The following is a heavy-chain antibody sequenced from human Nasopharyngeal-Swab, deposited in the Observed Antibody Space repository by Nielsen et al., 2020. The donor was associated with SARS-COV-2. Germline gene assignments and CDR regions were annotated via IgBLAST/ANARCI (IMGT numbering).Heavy chain of an antibody. CDR3: ARVRGWGYTGYGSLDY. D-gene: IGHD5-12*01. J-gene: IGHJ4*02. CDR2: IPPTASHI. CDR1: GFTFTDYV. V-gene: IGHV3-48*01. Sequence: GGSLRLSCATSGFTFTDYVMTGVRQAPGKGLEGIAYIPPTASHIYYADSVRGRLTISRDNAKKSLCRQMESLRREDTAVYYCARVRGWGYTGYGSLDYWGPGVLVTVSS.